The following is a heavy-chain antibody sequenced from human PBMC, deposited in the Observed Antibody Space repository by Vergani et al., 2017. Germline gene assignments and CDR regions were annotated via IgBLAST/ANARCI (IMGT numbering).Heavy chain of an antibody. CDR1: GGSISSGSYY. V-gene: IGHV4-30-4*07. CDR3: ARGQTGYSRDWSTYFFYMDV. D-gene: IGHD3/OR15-3a*01. J-gene: IGHJ6*03. CDR2: VYYSGTT. Sequence: QAQLQESGPGLVKPSQTLSLTCTVSGGSISSGSYYWNWVRQPPGKPLEWIGSVYYSGTTYYNPSLGGRVTMSIDKSKNHFSLTLTSVTAADSAFYFCARGQTGYSRDWSTYFFYMDVWGKGTTVTVSS.